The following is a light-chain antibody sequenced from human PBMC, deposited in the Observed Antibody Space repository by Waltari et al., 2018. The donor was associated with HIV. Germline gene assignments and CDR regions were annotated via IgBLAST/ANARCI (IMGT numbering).Light chain of an antibody. CDR2: RNT. Sequence: VLTQPPSVSGAPGQRATMACTGTISNLGAGYDLSWYPCLPGTAPKLLIYRNTQRPVGVPVRFSASKSGTSAALAITGLQAEDEADYYCQSYDISLSGSIVFGAGTKLTVL. CDR1: ISNLGAGYD. J-gene: IGLJ2*01. CDR3: QSYDISLSGSIV. V-gene: IGLV1-40*01.